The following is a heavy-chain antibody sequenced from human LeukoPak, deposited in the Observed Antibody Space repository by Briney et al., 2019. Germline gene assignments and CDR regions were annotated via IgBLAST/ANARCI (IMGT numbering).Heavy chain of an antibody. CDR3: AKGWKAVVPAASYGFDY. Sequence: PGGSLRLSCSASGFTFSSYAMSWVRQAPGKGLEWVSAISGSGGSTYYADSVKGRFTISRDNSKNTLYLQMKSLRAEDTAVYYCAKGWKAVVPAASYGFDYWGQGTLVTVSS. CDR2: ISGSGGST. D-gene: IGHD2-2*01. V-gene: IGHV3-23*01. J-gene: IGHJ4*02. CDR1: GFTFSSYA.